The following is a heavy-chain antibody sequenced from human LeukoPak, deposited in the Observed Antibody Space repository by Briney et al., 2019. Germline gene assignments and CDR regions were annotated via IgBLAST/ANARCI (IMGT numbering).Heavy chain of an antibody. D-gene: IGHD1-26*01. V-gene: IGHV3-23*05. CDR3: AKDVRGGPILGAGSVDF. Sequence: PGGSLRLSCAATRFTFSRYAMSWVRQAPGKGLEWVSAVNNKGNNKYYADSVKCRFTISRDNSKNTLYLQMDSLRAEDTAVYYCAKDVRGGPILGAGSVDFWGQGTLVTVSS. J-gene: IGHJ4*02. CDR1: RFTFSRYA. CDR2: VNNKGNNK.